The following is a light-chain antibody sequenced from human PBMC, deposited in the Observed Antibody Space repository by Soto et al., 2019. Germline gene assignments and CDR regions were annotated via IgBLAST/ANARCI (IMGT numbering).Light chain of an antibody. J-gene: IGLJ1*01. V-gene: IGLV8-61*01. CDR3: VLSMGSDTYV. CDR2: STN. Sequence: QTVVTQEPSFSVSPGGTVTLTCGLSSGSVSTTYYPSWYQQTPGQAPRTLIHSTNTRSSGVPDRFSGSILGNKAALTITGAQADDQSHYYCVLSMGSDTYVFGTGTKVTVL. CDR1: SGSVSTTYY.